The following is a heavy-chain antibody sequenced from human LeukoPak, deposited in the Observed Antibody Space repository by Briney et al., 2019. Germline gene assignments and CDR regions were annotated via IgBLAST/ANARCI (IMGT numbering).Heavy chain of an antibody. CDR3: ARAGGSGSRCYYYGMDV. CDR2: INAGNGNT. CDR1: GYTFTSYA. V-gene: IGHV1-3*01. D-gene: IGHD3-10*01. J-gene: IGHJ6*04. Sequence: ASVNVSCKASGYTFTSYAMYWVRQAPGQRLEWMVWINAGNGNTKSSQKFQGRVTITRDTSTSTAYMELSSLRSEDTAVYYCARAGGSGSRCYYYGMDVWAKGTTVTVSS.